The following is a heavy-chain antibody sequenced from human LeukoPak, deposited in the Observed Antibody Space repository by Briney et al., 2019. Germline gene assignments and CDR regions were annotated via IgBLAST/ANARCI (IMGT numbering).Heavy chain of an antibody. CDR3: ARENTAMVTL. CDR2: IYYSGST. D-gene: IGHD5-18*01. CDR1: GFTFTDYA. V-gene: IGHV4-38-2*02. Sequence: GSLRLSCAASGFTFTDYAFHWVRQTPGKGLEWVGSIYYSGSTYYNPYLKSRVTISVDTSKNQCSLKLSSVTAADTAVYYCARENTAMVTLWGQGTLVTVSS. J-gene: IGHJ4*02.